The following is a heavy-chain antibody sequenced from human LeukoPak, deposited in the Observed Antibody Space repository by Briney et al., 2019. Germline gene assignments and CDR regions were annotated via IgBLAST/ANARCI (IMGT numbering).Heavy chain of an antibody. V-gene: IGHV1-46*01. CDR1: GNTFTSYY. CDR3: ARGVASGFWSGYYDDAFDI. J-gene: IGHJ3*02. Sequence: ASVKVSCKASGNTFTSYYIHWVRQAPGQGLEWMGIINPSSGSTNYAQKLQGRVTMTTDTSTSTAYMELRSLRSDDTAVYYCARGVASGFWSGYYDDAFDIWGQGTMVTVSS. D-gene: IGHD3-3*01. CDR2: INPSSGST.